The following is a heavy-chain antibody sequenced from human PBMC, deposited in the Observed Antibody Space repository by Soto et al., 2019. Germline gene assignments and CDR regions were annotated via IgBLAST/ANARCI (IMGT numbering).Heavy chain of an antibody. V-gene: IGHV3-48*02. CDR3: ARERAVGIAVALNWFDP. D-gene: IGHD6-19*01. Sequence: EVQLVESGGGLVQPGGSLRLSCAASGFTFSSYSMNWVRQAPGKGLEWVSYISSSSSTIYYAESVKGRLTIPRDNAKNSLYLQMNSLRDEETAVDYCARERAVGIAVALNWFDPWGQGTLVTVSS. J-gene: IGHJ5*02. CDR1: GFTFSSYS. CDR2: ISSSSSTI.